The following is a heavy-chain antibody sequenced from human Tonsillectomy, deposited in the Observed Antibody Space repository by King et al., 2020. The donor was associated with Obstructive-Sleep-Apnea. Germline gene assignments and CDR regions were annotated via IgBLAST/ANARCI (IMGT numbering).Heavy chain of an antibody. Sequence: VQLVESGGGLVQPGRSLRLSCAASGFTFDDYAMHWVRQAPGKGLEWVSGISWNSGSIGYADSVKGRFTISRDNAKNSLYLQMNSLRAEETALYYCAKASSGSYYVPWFDPWGQGTLVTVSS. J-gene: IGHJ5*02. V-gene: IGHV3-9*01. CDR2: ISWNSGSI. CDR3: AKASSGSYYVPWFDP. CDR1: GFTFDDYA. D-gene: IGHD1-26*01.